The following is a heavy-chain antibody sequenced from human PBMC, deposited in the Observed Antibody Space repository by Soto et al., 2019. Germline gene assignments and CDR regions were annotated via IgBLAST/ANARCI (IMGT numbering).Heavy chain of an antibody. CDR3: AGGILERAAISTGFDY. CDR2: ILFDGSNE. CDR1: GFTFSSYA. J-gene: IGHJ4*02. D-gene: IGHD5-18*01. Sequence: GGSLRLSCAASGFTFSSYAVHWVRQAPGKGLEWAALILFDGSNEYYADSVKGRFTISRDNSKNMVDLQMNSLSPDDTAVYFCAGGILERAAISTGFDYWGQGTLVTVSS. V-gene: IGHV3-30-3*01.